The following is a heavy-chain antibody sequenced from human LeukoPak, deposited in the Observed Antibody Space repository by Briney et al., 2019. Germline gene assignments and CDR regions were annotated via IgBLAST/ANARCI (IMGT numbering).Heavy chain of an antibody. CDR3: ARVKGKAAAGTWYFAL. CDR1: GGSFSGYY. Sequence: SETLSLTCAVYGGSFSGYYWSWIRQPPGKGLEWIGDINDSGSTNYNPSLKSRVTISVDTSKNHFSVKLSSVTAADTAVYYCARVKGKAAAGTWYFALWGRGTLVTVSS. D-gene: IGHD6-13*01. J-gene: IGHJ2*01. V-gene: IGHV4-34*01. CDR2: INDSGST.